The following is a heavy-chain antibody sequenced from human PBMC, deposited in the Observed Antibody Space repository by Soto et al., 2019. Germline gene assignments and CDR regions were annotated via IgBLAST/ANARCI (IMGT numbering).Heavy chain of an antibody. J-gene: IGHJ4*02. CDR1: GYTFTSYD. D-gene: IGHD1-1*01. CDR3: ARRAETNGWNGFGADKYYFDF. CDR2: MNPNTGNS. V-gene: IGHV1-8*01. Sequence: PSVKVSCKASGYTFTSYDIYWVRQATGQGLEWMGWMNPNTGNSGYAQKFRGRVTMTSDTSISTAHMELSSLRSEDTAVYYCARRAETNGWNGFGADKYYFDFWGQGTLVTVSS.